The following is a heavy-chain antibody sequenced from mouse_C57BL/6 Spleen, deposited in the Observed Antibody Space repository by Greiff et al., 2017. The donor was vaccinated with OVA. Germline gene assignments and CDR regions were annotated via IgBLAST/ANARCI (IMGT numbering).Heavy chain of an antibody. V-gene: IGHV1-59*01. CDR3: ARSEGD. Sequence: QVQLQQPGAELVRPGTSVKLSCKASGYTFTSYWMHWVKQRPGQGLEWIGVIDPSDSYTNYNQKFKGKATLTVDTSSSTAYMQLSSLTSEDSAVYYCARSEGDWGQGTLVTVSA. CDR2: IDPSDSYT. J-gene: IGHJ3*01. CDR1: GYTFTSYW.